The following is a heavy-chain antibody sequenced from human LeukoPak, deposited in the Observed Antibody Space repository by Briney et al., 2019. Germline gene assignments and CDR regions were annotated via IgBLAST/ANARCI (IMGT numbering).Heavy chain of an antibody. J-gene: IGHJ6*03. CDR3: ARDLTVTTWGYYYYYMDV. CDR1: GYTFTSHA. D-gene: IGHD4-17*01. CDR2: INTNTGNP. V-gene: IGHV7-4-1*02. Sequence: GASVKVSCKASGYTFTSHAMNWVRQAPGQGLEWMGWINTNTGNPTYAQGFTGRFVFSLDTSVSTAYLQISSLKAEDTAVYYCARDLTVTTWGYYYYYMDVWGKGTTVTVSS.